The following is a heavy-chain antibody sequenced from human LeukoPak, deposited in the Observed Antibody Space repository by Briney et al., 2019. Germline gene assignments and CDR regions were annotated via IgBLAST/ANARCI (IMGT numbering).Heavy chain of an antibody. V-gene: IGHV1-2*06. CDR3: ARVNIYDILTGYDDY. J-gene: IGHJ4*02. CDR2: INPHSGGT. CDR1: GYTFTRYY. D-gene: IGHD3-9*01. Sequence: ASVKVSCKASGYTFTRYYMHWVRQAPGQGLEWMGRINPHSGGTNYAQKFQGRVTMTRDTSISTAYMELSRLRSDDTAVYYCARVNIYDILTGYDDYWGQGTLVTVSS.